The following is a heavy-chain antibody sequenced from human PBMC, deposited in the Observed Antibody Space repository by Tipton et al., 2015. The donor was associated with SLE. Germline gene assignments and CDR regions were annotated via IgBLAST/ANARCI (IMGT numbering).Heavy chain of an antibody. CDR1: GGSISSGDYY. CDR2: IYYSGST. J-gene: IGHJ4*02. V-gene: IGHV4-39*07. D-gene: IGHD3-3*01. CDR3: ARAGDFWSGYYR. Sequence: TLSLTCTVSGGSISSGDYYWSWIRQPPGKGLEWIGSIYYSGSTYYNPSLKSRVTISVDTCKNQFSLKLSSVTAADTAVYYCARAGDFWSGYYRWGQGTLVTVSS.